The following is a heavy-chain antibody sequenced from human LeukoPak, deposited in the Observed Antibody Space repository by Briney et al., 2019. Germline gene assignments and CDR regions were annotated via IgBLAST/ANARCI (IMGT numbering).Heavy chain of an antibody. D-gene: IGHD6-13*01. V-gene: IGHV1-69*13. Sequence: ASVKVSCKASGGTFSGYAISWVRQAPGQGLEWMGGIIPIFGTANYAQKFQGRVTITADESTSTAYMELSSLRSEDTAVYYCASTPSYIAAAGTSYYFDYWGQGTLVTVSS. CDR3: ASTPSYIAAAGTSYYFDY. J-gene: IGHJ4*02. CDR2: IIPIFGTA. CDR1: GGTFSGYA.